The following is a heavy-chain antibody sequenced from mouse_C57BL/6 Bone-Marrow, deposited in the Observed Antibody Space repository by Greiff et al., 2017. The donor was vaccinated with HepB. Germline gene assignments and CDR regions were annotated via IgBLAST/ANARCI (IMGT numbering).Heavy chain of an antibody. CDR3: ARWKNYYGSSSFFDY. J-gene: IGHJ2*01. CDR1: GYTFTSYW. V-gene: IGHV1-55*01. CDR2: IYPGSGST. Sequence: QVQLQQPGAELVKPGASVKMSCKASGYTFTSYWINWVKQRPGQGLEWIGDIYPGSGSTNYNEKFKRKATLTVDTSSSTAYMQLSSLTSEDSAVYYCARWKNYYGSSSFFDYWGQGTTLTVSS. D-gene: IGHD1-1*01.